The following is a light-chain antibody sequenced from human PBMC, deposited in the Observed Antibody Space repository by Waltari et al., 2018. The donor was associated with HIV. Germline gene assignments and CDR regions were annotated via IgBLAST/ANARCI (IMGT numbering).Light chain of an antibody. J-gene: IGLJ2*01. CDR3: QAWDSSTVV. V-gene: IGLV3-1*01. CDR1: KLGDKY. CDR2: HDI. Sequence: SYELPQPPSVSVSPGQTARITCSGDKLGDKYACWYQQKPGQSPVLVIYHDIQRPSGIPERFSGSNSGNTATLTISGTQAMDEADYYCQAWDSSTVVFGGGTKLTVL.